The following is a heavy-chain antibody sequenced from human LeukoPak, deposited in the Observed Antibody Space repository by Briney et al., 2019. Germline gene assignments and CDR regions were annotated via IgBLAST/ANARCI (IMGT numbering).Heavy chain of an antibody. Sequence: GGSLRLSCEASGFTFSNFWMTWVRQSPEKGLEWVANIKQDGRETYYVDSVKGRFTISRDNARNSVYLQLNSLRGDDTAVYYCARKVVVAATMPYYMDVWGKGTTVTVSS. J-gene: IGHJ6*03. CDR1: GFTFSNFW. CDR3: ARKVVVAATMPYYMDV. D-gene: IGHD2-15*01. CDR2: IKQDGRET. V-gene: IGHV3-7*01.